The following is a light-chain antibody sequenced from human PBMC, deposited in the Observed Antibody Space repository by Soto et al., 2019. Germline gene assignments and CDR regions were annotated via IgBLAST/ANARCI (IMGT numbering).Light chain of an antibody. J-gene: IGLJ3*02. CDR3: SSYTGSSTPV. CDR1: SSDVGGYNY. V-gene: IGLV2-14*01. CDR2: EVS. Sequence: QSALTQPASVSGSPGQSITISCTGTSSDVGGYNYVSWYQHHPGKAPKLMIYEVSNRPSGVSNRFSGSKSGNTASLTISGLKAEDEADYYCSSYTGSSTPVFGGGTKLTVL.